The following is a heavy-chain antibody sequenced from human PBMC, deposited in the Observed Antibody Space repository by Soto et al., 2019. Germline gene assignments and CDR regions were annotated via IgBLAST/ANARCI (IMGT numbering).Heavy chain of an antibody. CDR3: ARESPYSSSVDAFDI. J-gene: IGHJ3*02. V-gene: IGHV3-7*01. CDR1: GFTFSSYW. D-gene: IGHD6-6*01. CDR2: IKQDGSEK. Sequence: GGSLRLSCAASGFTFSSYWMSWVRQAPGKGLEWVANIKQDGSEKYYVDSVKGRFTISRDNAKNSLYLQMNSLRAEDTAVYYCARESPYSSSVDAFDIWGQGTMVTVPS.